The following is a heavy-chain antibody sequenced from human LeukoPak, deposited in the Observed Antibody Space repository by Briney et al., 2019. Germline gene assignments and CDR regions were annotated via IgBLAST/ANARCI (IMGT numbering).Heavy chain of an antibody. CDR2: INHSGST. J-gene: IGHJ1*01. Sequence: SETLSLTCAVYGGSFSGYYWSWIRQPPGKGLEWIGKINHSGSTNYNPSLKSRVTISVDTSKNQFSLKLSSVTAADTAVYYCASSDIFSSATHWGQGTLVTVSS. V-gene: IGHV4-34*01. CDR3: ASSDIFSSATH. CDR1: GGSFSGYY. D-gene: IGHD3-9*01.